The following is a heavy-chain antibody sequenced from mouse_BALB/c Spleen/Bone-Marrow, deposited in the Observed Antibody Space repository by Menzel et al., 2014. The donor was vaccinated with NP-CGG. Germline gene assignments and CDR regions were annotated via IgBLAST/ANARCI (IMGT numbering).Heavy chain of an antibody. CDR2: IHPGDGDT. CDR3: ARVYYGNLDY. D-gene: IGHD2-1*01. CDR1: GYTFSNFW. Sequence: ESGAELVRPGSSVKISCKASGYTFSNFWMNWVKRRPGQGLEWIGQIHPGDGDTNNNGKFKGKATLTIDKSSSTAYMQLSGLSSEDSAVYFCARVYYGNLDYWGQGTTLTVSS. J-gene: IGHJ2*01. V-gene: IGHV1-80*01.